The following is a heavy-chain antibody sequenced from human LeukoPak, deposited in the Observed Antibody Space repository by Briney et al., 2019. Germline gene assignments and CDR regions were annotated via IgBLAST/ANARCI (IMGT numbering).Heavy chain of an antibody. Sequence: SETLSLTCAVYGGSFSGYYWSWIRQPPGKGLEWIGEINHSGSTNYNPSLKSRVTISVDTSKNQFSLKLSSVTAADTAVYYCARGPAAIPWFDPWGQGTLVTVSS. J-gene: IGHJ5*02. CDR1: GGSFSGYY. V-gene: IGHV4-34*01. D-gene: IGHD2-2*02. CDR3: ARGPAAIPWFDP. CDR2: INHSGST.